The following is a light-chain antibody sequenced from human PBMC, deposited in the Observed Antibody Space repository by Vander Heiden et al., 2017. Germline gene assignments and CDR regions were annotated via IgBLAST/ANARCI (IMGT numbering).Light chain of an antibody. Sequence: DVQLTQSPSFLSASVGDRVTITCRASQCISSYSAWYQEKPGKAPKLLIYAASTLQSGVPSRFSGSRSGTEFTRTIRSLQPEDFATYYCRQLNSSPRTFGQGTKVDIK. J-gene: IGKJ1*01. CDR2: AAS. CDR3: RQLNSSPRT. CDR1: QCISSY. V-gene: IGKV1-9*01.